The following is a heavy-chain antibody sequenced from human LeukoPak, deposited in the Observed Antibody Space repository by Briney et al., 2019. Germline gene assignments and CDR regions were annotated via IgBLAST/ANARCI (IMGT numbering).Heavy chain of an antibody. CDR2: INGDGSTI. V-gene: IGHV3-74*01. CDR3: ARGRHYYESSDYYYEGDGFDV. CDR1: GFTFNGHW. D-gene: IGHD3-22*01. J-gene: IGHJ3*01. Sequence: QPGGSLRLSCEASGFTFNGHWMHWVRQAPGKGLVWVSLINGDGSTISYADSVKGRFTISRDNAKNRLYLQMNSLRVEDTAVYYCARGRHYYESSDYYYEGDGFDVWGQGTMVTVSS.